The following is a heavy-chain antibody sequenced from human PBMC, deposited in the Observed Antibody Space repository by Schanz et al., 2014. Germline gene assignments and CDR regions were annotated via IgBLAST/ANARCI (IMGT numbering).Heavy chain of an antibody. Sequence: QVQLQQWGAGLLKPSETLSLTCAVYGGSFSSNYWSWIRQPPGKGLEWIGEINQSGTTNYNPSLKSRVPMAVDRSKSQISLSLSSVTAADTAVYYCARGTRERLLLRSWQFAVDIWGQGTMVTGSS. J-gene: IGHJ3*02. CDR3: ARGTRERLLLRSWQFAVDI. D-gene: IGHD3-22*01. V-gene: IGHV4-34*02. CDR2: INQSGTT. CDR1: GGSFSSNY.